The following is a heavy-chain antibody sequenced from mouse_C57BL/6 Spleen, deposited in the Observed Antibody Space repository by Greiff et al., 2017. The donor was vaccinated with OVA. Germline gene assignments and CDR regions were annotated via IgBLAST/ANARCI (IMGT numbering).Heavy chain of an antibody. Sequence: QVQLQQPGAELVMPGASVKLSCKASGYTFTSYWMHWVKQRPGQGLEWIGEIDPSDSYTNYNQKFKGNSTLTVDKSSSTAYMQLSSLTSEDSAVYYCARDYYGSSYYFDYWGQGTTLTVSS. CDR1: GYTFTSYW. J-gene: IGHJ2*01. V-gene: IGHV1-69*01. CDR2: IDPSDSYT. D-gene: IGHD1-1*01. CDR3: ARDYYGSSYYFDY.